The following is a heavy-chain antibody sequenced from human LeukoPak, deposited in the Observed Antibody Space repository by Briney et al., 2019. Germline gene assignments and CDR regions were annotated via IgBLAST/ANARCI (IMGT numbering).Heavy chain of an antibody. D-gene: IGHD6-13*01. CDR1: GGSISSYY. CDR3: ARRAAAVGTYYMDV. V-gene: IGHV4-59*01. J-gene: IGHJ6*03. Sequence: SETLSLTCSVSGGSISSYYWTWIRQPPGKGLEWIGYIYYSGGTNYNPSLKSRVTISVDTSKNQFSLKLSSVTAADTAVYYCARRAAAVGTYYMDVRGKGTTVTVSS. CDR2: IYYSGGT.